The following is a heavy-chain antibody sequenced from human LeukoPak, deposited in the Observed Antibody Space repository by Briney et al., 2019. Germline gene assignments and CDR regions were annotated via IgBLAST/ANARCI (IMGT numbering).Heavy chain of an antibody. CDR2: INSDGSST. CDR3: ARDPHGYWWFDP. D-gene: IGHD5-18*01. Sequence: GGSLRLSCAASGFTFSNYWMHWVRQAPGKGLVWVSRINSDGSSTTYADSVKGRFTISRDNAKNTLYLQMNSLRAADTAVYYCARDPHGYWWFDPWGQGTLVTVSS. V-gene: IGHV3-74*03. J-gene: IGHJ5*02. CDR1: GFTFSNYW.